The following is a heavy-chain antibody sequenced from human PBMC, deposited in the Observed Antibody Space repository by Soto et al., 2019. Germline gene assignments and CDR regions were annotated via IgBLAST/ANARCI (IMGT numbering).Heavy chain of an antibody. Sequence: QLQLQESGPGLVKPSETLSLTCTVSGGSISSSSYYWGWIRQPPGKGLEWIGSIYYSGSTYYNPSLKSRVTISVDTSKNQFSLKLSSVTAADTAVYYCARRGGYSGISRAEFDPWGQGTLVTVSS. J-gene: IGHJ5*02. CDR2: IYYSGST. D-gene: IGHD1-26*01. CDR3: ARRGGYSGISRAEFDP. V-gene: IGHV4-39*01. CDR1: GGSISSSSYY.